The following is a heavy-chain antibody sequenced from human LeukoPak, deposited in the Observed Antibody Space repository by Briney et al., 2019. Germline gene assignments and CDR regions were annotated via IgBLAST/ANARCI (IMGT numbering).Heavy chain of an antibody. CDR2: IYTSGST. D-gene: IGHD3-3*01. V-gene: IGHV4-61*02. CDR3: AKEGNFGSGHYGMDV. J-gene: IGHJ6*02. CDR1: GGSISSGSYY. Sequence: PSETLSLTCTVSGGSISSGSYYWSWIRQPAGKGLEWIGRIYTSGSTNYNPSLKSRVTISVDTSKNQFSLKLSSVTAADTAVYYCAKEGNFGSGHYGMDVWGQGTTVTVSS.